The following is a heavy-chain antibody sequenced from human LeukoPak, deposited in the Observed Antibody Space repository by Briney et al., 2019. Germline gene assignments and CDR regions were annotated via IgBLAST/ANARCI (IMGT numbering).Heavy chain of an antibody. CDR3: ARAIRGYSYAYLPY. D-gene: IGHD5-18*01. V-gene: IGHV1-18*01. CDR1: GYTFSSYG. J-gene: IGHJ4*02. Sequence: ASVKVSCKASGYTFSSYGISWVRQAPGQGLEWMGWISAYDGNTNYAQKLQGRVTMTTDTSTSTAYMELRSLRSDDTAVYYCARAIRGYSYAYLPYWGQGTLVTVSS. CDR2: ISAYDGNT.